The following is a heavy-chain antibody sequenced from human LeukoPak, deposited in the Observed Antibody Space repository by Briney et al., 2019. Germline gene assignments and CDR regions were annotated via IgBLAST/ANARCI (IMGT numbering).Heavy chain of an antibody. CDR1: GFTFSSHD. CDR2: VAVSGDT. D-gene: IGHD3-10*01. CDR3: ARGLPGVRGVDYVFDI. J-gene: IGHJ3*02. Sequence: PGGSLRLSCVASGFTFSSHDMHWLRHPPGKGLEWVSAVAVSGDTFYPGSVKGRFTISRENGKNSFYLQMNSLTAGDTAVYYCARGLPGVRGVDYVFDIWGQGTMVTVSS. V-gene: IGHV3-13*04.